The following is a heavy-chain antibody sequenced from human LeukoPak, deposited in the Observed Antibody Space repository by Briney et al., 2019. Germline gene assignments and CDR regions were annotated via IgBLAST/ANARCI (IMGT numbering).Heavy chain of an antibody. CDR3: ARGGGSLDY. J-gene: IGHJ4*02. V-gene: IGHV1-69*02. CDR1: GGTFNSYT. Sequence: SVKVSCKASGGTFNSYTINWVRQAPGQGLEWMGKIFPILGIPNYAQKFQGRVTITADKSTSTAYMELSSLRSEDTAVYYCARGGGSLDYWGQGTLVTVSS. CDR2: IFPILGIP. D-gene: IGHD1-26*01.